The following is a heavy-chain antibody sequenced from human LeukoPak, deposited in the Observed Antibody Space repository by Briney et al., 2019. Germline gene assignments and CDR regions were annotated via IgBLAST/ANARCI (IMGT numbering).Heavy chain of an antibody. CDR1: GYTFTSYD. D-gene: IGHD3-16*01. J-gene: IGHJ4*02. V-gene: IGHV1-18*01. Sequence: ASVKVSCKASGYTFTSYDFSWVRQAPGQGLEWMGWISAYNGNTNYAQILQGRLTMTTDTSTSTAYMELRSLRSDDTALYYCARDPKRYNYDDVGGYAFDYWGQGTLVTVSS. CDR2: ISAYNGNT. CDR3: ARDPKRYNYDDVGGYAFDY.